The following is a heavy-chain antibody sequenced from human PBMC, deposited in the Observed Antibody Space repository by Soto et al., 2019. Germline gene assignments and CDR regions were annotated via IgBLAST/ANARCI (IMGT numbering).Heavy chain of an antibody. Sequence: EVQLLESGGGLVQPGGCLRLSCAASGFTFSSYAMSWVRQAPGKGLEWVSVIRGSGDSTYYSDSVRGRFTISRDSSKNTLYLQMNSLRAEDTAVYYYAKDRDGAAAGPTKSYGMDVWGQGTTVTVSS. D-gene: IGHD6-13*01. CDR1: GFTFSSYA. CDR2: IRGSGDST. J-gene: IGHJ6*02. CDR3: AKDRDGAAAGPTKSYGMDV. V-gene: IGHV3-23*01.